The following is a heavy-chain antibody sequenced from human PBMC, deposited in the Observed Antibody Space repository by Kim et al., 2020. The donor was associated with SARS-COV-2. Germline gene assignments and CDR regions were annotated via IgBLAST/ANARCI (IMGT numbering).Heavy chain of an antibody. Sequence: YNPSLKGRVTISVDTSKNQFSLKLSSVTAADTAVYYCARVGYDYSYYFDYWGQGTLVTVSS. V-gene: IGHV4-34*01. CDR3: ARVGYDYSYYFDY. D-gene: IGHD5-12*01. J-gene: IGHJ4*02.